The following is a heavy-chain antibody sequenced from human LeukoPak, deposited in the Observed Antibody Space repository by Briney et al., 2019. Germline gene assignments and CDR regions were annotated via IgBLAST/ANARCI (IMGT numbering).Heavy chain of an antibody. V-gene: IGHV1-69*05. CDR2: IIPIFGTA. CDR1: GGTFSSYA. J-gene: IGHJ5*02. CDR3: ARGGYSSSWYWFDP. D-gene: IGHD6-13*01. Sequence: ASVKVSCXASGGTFSSYAISWVRQAPGQGLEWMGRIIPIFGTANYAQKFQGRVTITTDESTSTAYMELSSLRSEDTAVYYCARGGYSSSWYWFDPWGQGTLVTVSS.